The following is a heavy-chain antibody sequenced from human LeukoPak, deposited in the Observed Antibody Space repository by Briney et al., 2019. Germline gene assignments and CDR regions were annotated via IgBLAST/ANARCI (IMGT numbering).Heavy chain of an antibody. D-gene: IGHD6-19*01. CDR1: GFTFSSYS. CDR3: ARDSAGIAVAGDFDY. V-gene: IGHV3-48*01. CDR2: ISSSSSTI. J-gene: IGHJ4*02. Sequence: GGSLRLSCAASGFTFSSYSMNWVRQAPGKGLEWVSYISSSSSTIYYADSVKGRFTISRDNAKNSLYPQMNSLRAEDTAVYYCARDSAGIAVAGDFDYWGQGTLVTVSS.